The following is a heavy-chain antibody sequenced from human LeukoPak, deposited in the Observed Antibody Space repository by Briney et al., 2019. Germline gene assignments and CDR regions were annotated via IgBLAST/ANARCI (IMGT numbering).Heavy chain of an antibody. Sequence: ASVKVSCKASGYTFTSYGISWVRQAPGQGLEWMGWINPNSGGTNYAQKFQGRVTMTRDTSISTAYMELSRLRSDDTAVYYCARDYSNYALDYWGQGTLVTVSS. CDR2: INPNSGGT. J-gene: IGHJ4*02. D-gene: IGHD4-11*01. CDR1: GYTFTSYG. CDR3: ARDYSNYALDY. V-gene: IGHV1-2*02.